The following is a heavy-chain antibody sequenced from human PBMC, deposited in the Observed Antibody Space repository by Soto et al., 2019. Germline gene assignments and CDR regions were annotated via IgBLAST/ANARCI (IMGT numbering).Heavy chain of an antibody. J-gene: IGHJ4*02. V-gene: IGHV4-34*01. Sequence: SETLSLTCAVYGGSFSGYYWSWIRQPPGKGLEWIGEINHSGSTNYNPSLKSRVTISVDTSKNQFSLKLSSVTAADTAVYYCAVYSSSWSSFDYWGQGTLVTVSS. CDR1: GGSFSGYY. CDR3: AVYSSSWSSFDY. D-gene: IGHD6-13*01. CDR2: INHSGST.